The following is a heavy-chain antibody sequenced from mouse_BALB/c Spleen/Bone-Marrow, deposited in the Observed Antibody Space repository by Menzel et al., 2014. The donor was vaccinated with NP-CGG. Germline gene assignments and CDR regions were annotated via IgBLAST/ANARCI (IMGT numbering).Heavy chain of an antibody. Sequence: VQLQQSGAELVMPGASVKMSCKASGYTFTDYWMHWVKQRPGQGLEWIGAIDTSDSYTSYNQKFKGKATLTVDESSSTAYMQLSSLTSEDSAAYYCAREGYGYQYFDYWGQGTTLTVSS. CDR2: IDTSDSYT. CDR3: AREGYGYQYFDY. D-gene: IGHD2-2*01. J-gene: IGHJ2*01. CDR1: GYTFTDYW. V-gene: IGHV1-69*01.